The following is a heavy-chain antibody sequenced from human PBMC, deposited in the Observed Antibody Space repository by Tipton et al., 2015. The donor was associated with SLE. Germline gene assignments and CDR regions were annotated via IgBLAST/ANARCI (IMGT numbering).Heavy chain of an antibody. D-gene: IGHD3-22*01. J-gene: IGHJ4*02. CDR1: GFTFSDYY. V-gene: IGHV3-11*04. Sequence: SLRLSCIASGFTFSDYYMSWIRQAPGKGLEWISYISSGGKTKYYADSVKGRFTISRDNAKNSLSLQMNSLRAEDTAVYYCAREPSGYYHDAYWGQGTLVTVSS. CDR3: AREPSGYYHDAY. CDR2: ISSGGKTK.